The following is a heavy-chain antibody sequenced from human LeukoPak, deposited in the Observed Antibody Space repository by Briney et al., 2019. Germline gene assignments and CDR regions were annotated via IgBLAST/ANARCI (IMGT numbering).Heavy chain of an antibody. CDR3: LRGDRRDY. CDR1: GFTFNIYS. Sequence: GRSLRLSCEASGFTFNIYSMNWARQAPGKGLEWVSSIDSSGGYMFYADSVKGRFIISRDNAKDSLYLQMNSLRVEDTAVYYCLRGDRRDYWGQGTLVTVSS. J-gene: IGHJ4*02. V-gene: IGHV3-21*06. CDR2: IDSSGGYM.